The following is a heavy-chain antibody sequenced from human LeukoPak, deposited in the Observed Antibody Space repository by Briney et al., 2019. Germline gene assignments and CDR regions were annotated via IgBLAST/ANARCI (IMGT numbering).Heavy chain of an antibody. V-gene: IGHV1-18*01. J-gene: IGHJ5*02. CDR1: DYTFIKFG. Sequence: GASVKVSCKASDYTFIKFGVIWVRQTPGQGLEWMGWISGHNVKTEYAQKFHDRVTMTTDTSSATAYMELRSLRSDDTAVYFCARLANEYQPLTTDATCGQGTLVTVSS. CDR2: ISGHNVKT. CDR3: ARLANEYQPLTTDAT. D-gene: IGHD1/OR15-1a*01.